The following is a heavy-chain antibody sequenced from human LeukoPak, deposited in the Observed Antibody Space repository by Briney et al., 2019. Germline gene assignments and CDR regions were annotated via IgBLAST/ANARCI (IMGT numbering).Heavy chain of an antibody. D-gene: IGHD4-17*01. CDR2: INPNDGGT. V-gene: IGHV1-2*02. CDR1: GYTFTGYY. CDR3: ARGARYGGYDHPPPH. J-gene: IGHJ1*01. Sequence: ASVKVSCKASGYTFTGYYMHWVRQAPGQGLEWMGWINPNDGGTNYAQRFQGRVTLTRDTSISTAYMDLNRLTSDDTAVYYCARGARYGGYDHPPPHWGQGTLVTVSS.